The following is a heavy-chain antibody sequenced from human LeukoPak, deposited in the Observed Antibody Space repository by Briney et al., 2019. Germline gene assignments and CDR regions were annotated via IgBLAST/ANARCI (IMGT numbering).Heavy chain of an antibody. D-gene: IGHD1-26*01. Sequence: PRASVKVSCKASGYTFTDYYTHWVRQAPGQGLEWMGRINPNSGGTEYAQNFQGRVTMTRDTSISTAYMELNRLRSDDTAVYYCARDNGLGATVGDYWGQGTLVTVSS. CDR2: INPNSGGT. V-gene: IGHV1-2*06. CDR3: ARDNGLGATVGDY. CDR1: GYTFTDYY. J-gene: IGHJ4*02.